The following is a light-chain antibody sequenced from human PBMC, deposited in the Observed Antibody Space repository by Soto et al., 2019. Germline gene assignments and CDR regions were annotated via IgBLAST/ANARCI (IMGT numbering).Light chain of an antibody. CDR2: DAS. Sequence: EIVLTQSPGTLSLSPGERATLSCRASQSVGTYLAWYQHKPGQAPRLLIFDASKRATGIPARFSGSGSGTDFTLTISSLEPEDFAVYYCQQYGSSPQTFGQGTKVDIK. J-gene: IGKJ1*01. V-gene: IGKV3-20*01. CDR1: QSVGTY. CDR3: QQYGSSPQT.